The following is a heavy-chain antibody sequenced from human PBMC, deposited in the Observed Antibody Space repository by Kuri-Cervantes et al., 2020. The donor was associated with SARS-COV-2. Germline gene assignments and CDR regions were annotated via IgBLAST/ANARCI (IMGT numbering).Heavy chain of an antibody. D-gene: IGHD3-16*01. Sequence: LSLTCAASGFIFSSHSMNWVRQAPGKGLEWVSYISSSSSAIYYPDSVKGRFTMSRDNAKNSLYLQMNSLRAEDTAVYYCATAVREPFGGYWGQGTLVTVSS. CDR2: ISSSSSAI. CDR3: ATAVREPFGGY. V-gene: IGHV3-48*01. J-gene: IGHJ4*02. CDR1: GFIFSSHS.